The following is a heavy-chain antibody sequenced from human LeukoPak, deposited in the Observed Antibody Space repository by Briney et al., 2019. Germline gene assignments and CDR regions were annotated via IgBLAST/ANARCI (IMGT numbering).Heavy chain of an antibody. CDR3: ARRVVGTTLRGDWFDP. CDR1: GFTFSSYS. D-gene: IGHD1-1*01. CDR2: ISSSSSTI. V-gene: IGHV3-48*02. J-gene: IGHJ5*02. Sequence: PGGSLRLSCAASGFTFSSYSMNWVRQAPGKGLEWVSYISSSSSTIYYADSVKGRFTISRDNAKNSLYLQMNSLRDEDTAVCYCARRVVGTTLRGDWFDPWGQGTLVTVSS.